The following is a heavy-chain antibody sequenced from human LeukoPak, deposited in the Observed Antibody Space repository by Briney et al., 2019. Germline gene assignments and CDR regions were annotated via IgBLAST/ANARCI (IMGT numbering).Heavy chain of an antibody. CDR3: ARDLVTVTKGFDI. V-gene: IGHV4-39*07. CDR2: IYYSGTT. J-gene: IGHJ3*02. Sequence: KASETLSLTCTVSGGSVSSRNYYWGWIRQPPGKGLEGIGSIYYSGTTYYNPSLKSRVSINVDTSKNQFSLKLRSVTAADTALYYCARDLVTVTKGFDIWGQGTMVSVSS. CDR1: GGSVSSRNYY. D-gene: IGHD4-17*01.